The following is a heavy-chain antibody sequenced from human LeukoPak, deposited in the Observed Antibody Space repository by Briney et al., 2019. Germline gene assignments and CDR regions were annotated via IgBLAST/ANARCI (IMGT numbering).Heavy chain of an antibody. Sequence: PSETLSLTCTVSGGSISSYYWSWIRQPPGKGLEWIGYIYYSGSTNYNPSLKSRVTISVDTSKNQFSLKLSSVTAADTAVYYCARAKTSTGMIGYWGQGTLVTVSS. D-gene: IGHD1-1*01. CDR1: GGSISSYY. CDR3: ARAKTSTGMIGY. J-gene: IGHJ4*02. V-gene: IGHV4-59*01. CDR2: IYYSGST.